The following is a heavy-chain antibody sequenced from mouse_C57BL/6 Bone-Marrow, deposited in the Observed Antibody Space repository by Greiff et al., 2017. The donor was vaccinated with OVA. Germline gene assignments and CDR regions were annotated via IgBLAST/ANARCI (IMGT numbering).Heavy chain of an antibody. CDR1: GYSITSGYY. J-gene: IGHJ2*01. CDR2: ISYDGSN. V-gene: IGHV3-6*01. Sequence: ESGPGLVKPSQSLSLTCSVTGYSITSGYYWNWIRQFPGNKLEWMGYISYDGSNNYNPSLKNRISITRDTSKNLFFLKLNSVTTEDTATYYCARSLDYWGQGTTLTVSS. CDR3: ARSLDY.